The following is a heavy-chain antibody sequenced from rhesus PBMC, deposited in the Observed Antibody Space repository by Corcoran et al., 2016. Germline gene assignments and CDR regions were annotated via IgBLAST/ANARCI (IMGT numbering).Heavy chain of an antibody. D-gene: IGHD6-31*01. J-gene: IGHJ4*01. Sequence: EVQLVETGGGLVQPGGSLRLSCAASGFTFSSYAMQWVRQARGKGVEWISAMNSGGGSTYYADSVKGRFTISRDNSKNTLSLQMNSLRAEDTAVFYCAKYSSGWYGDYFDYWGQGVLVTVSS. V-gene: IGHV3-103*01. CDR1: GFTFSSYA. CDR3: AKYSSGWYGDYFDY. CDR2: MNSGGGST.